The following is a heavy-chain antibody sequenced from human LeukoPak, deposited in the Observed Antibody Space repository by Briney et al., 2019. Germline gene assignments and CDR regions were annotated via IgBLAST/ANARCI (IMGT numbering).Heavy chain of an antibody. V-gene: IGHV3-23*01. CDR3: AKDRLYFGNDFGDY. CDR2: ISNGGDHT. J-gene: IGHJ4*02. D-gene: IGHD3-9*01. CDR1: GFTFGDFS. Sequence: GGSLRLSCVASGFTFGDFSMSWVRQAPGKGLEWVSVISNGGDHTYYADSVKGRFAISRDNSKNTLYLQMNSLRTEDTAIYYCAKDRLYFGNDFGDYWGQGTLATVSS.